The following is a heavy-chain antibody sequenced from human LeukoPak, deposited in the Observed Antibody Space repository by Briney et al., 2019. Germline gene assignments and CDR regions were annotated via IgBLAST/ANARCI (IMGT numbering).Heavy chain of an antibody. V-gene: IGHV3-30-3*01. Sequence: GGSLRLSCAASGFTSSSYAMHWVRQAPGKGLEWVAVISYDGSNKYYADSVKGRFTISRDNSKNTLYLQMNSLRAEDTAVYYCAREAVAFDYWGQGTLVTVSS. D-gene: IGHD6-19*01. J-gene: IGHJ4*02. CDR2: ISYDGSNK. CDR1: GFTSSSYA. CDR3: AREAVAFDY.